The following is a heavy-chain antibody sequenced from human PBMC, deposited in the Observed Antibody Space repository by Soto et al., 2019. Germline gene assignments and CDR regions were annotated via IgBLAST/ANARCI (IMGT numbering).Heavy chain of an antibody. Sequence: LRLSCAASGFTFSSYSMNCFRQAPGKGLEWVSTIGSRTTYIYYADPVQGRFTISRDNAKNSLYLQMNSLRAEDTAVYYCAIALGGMDYYDSSGYNSDYYYYGMDVWGQGTTVTVSS. V-gene: IGHV3-21*01. J-gene: IGHJ6*02. CDR3: AIALGGMDYYDSSGYNSDYYYYGMDV. CDR2: IGSRTTYI. CDR1: GFTFSSYS. D-gene: IGHD3-22*01.